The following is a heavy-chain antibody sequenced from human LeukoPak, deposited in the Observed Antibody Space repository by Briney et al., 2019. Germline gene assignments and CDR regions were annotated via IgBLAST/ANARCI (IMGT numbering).Heavy chain of an antibody. D-gene: IGHD3-3*01. J-gene: IGHJ4*02. CDR3: AREPFWSGYYSNLHFDY. V-gene: IGHV3-21*01. Sequence: SGGSLRLSCAASEFTFSSYNMNWVRQAPGKGLEWVSSISSSSKYIYYADSVKGRFTISRDNAKNSLYLQMNSLRAEDTAVYYCAREPFWSGYYSNLHFDYWGQGTLVTVSS. CDR1: EFTFSSYN. CDR2: ISSSSKYI.